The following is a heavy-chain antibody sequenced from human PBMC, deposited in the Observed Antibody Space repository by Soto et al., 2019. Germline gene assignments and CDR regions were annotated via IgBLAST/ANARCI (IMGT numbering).Heavy chain of an antibody. J-gene: IGHJ6*03. CDR1: GGSISISNW. CDR2: IHHSGST. Sequence: QVQLQESGPGLVKPSETLSLTCAVSGGSISISNWWSWVRQTPGKGLEWIGQIHHSGSTNYSPSLTSRVTRSVDKSKNQFSLKMNSVTAADTAVYYCARGCYYFYMDVWGKGTTVTV. CDR3: ARGCYYFYMDV. V-gene: IGHV4-4*02.